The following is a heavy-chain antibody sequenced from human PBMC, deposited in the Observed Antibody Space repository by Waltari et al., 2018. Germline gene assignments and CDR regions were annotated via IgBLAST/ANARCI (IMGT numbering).Heavy chain of an antibody. Sequence: QVQLQESGPGLVKPSETLSLTCTVSGGSISSYYWSWIRQPPGTGLEWSGYIYYSGSTNYNPSLKSRVTISVDTSKNQFSLKLSSVTAADTAVYYCARDGGSGSYLGWFDPWGQGTLVTVSS. D-gene: IGHD1-26*01. CDR3: ARDGGSGSYLGWFDP. CDR2: IYYSGST. CDR1: GGSISSYY. V-gene: IGHV4-59*12. J-gene: IGHJ5*02.